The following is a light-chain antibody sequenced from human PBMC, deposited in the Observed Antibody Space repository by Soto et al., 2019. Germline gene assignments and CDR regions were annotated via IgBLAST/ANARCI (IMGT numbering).Light chain of an antibody. V-gene: IGKV3-15*01. CDR1: QGVGAT. CDR3: QRYNNWPLT. Sequence: EIVMTQSPATLSVSPGERVTLSCRASQGVGATLAWYQHKPGQTPRLLIYGASTRATGIPARFSGSGSGTEFTLTIGSLQSEDFAVYYCQRYNNWPLTFGGGTKVDIK. CDR2: GAS. J-gene: IGKJ4*01.